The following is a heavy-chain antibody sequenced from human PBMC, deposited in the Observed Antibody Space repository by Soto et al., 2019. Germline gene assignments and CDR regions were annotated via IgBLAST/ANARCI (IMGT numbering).Heavy chain of an antibody. D-gene: IGHD3-22*01. CDR3: AKVGDYYENFDHWYCDL. CDR1: GFTFSSYA. V-gene: IGHV3-23*01. Sequence: EVQLLEPGGGLVQPGGSLRLSCAASGFTFSSYAMTWVRQAPGKGLEWVSAITRSGSDTNYLDSVKGRFTISRDNSKNTLYLHMNSLRAVDTAVYYCAKVGDYYENFDHWYCDLWGRGNLVTVSS. J-gene: IGHJ2*01. CDR2: ITRSGSDT.